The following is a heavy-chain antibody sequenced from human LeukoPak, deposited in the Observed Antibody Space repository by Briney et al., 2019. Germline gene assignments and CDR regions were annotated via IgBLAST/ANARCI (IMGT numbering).Heavy chain of an antibody. CDR2: INWDGSRI. J-gene: IGHJ3*02. Sequence: GGSLRLSCAASGFTFDDHAMYWVRQVPGKGLEWASGINWDGSRIGYADAVRGRFTISRDSAKNSLYLQMNSLRAEDTALYYCARASYYYDTSGLGAFDIWGQGTLVTVSS. D-gene: IGHD3-22*01. V-gene: IGHV3-9*01. CDR3: ARASYYYDTSGLGAFDI. CDR1: GFTFDDHA.